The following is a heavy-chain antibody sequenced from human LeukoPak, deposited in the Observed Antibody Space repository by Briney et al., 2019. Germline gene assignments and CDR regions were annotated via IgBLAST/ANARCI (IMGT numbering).Heavy chain of an antibody. D-gene: IGHD3-10*01. V-gene: IGHV4-31*03. CDR3: ARTNYGSGTNDDY. J-gene: IGHJ4*02. CDR2: IYYSGST. Sequence: PSETLSLTCTVSGGSISSGGYYWSRIRQHPGKGLEWIGYIYYSGSTYYNPSLKSRVTISVDTSKNQFSLKLSSVTAADTAVYYCARTNYGSGTNDDYWGQGTLVTVSS. CDR1: GGSISSGGYY.